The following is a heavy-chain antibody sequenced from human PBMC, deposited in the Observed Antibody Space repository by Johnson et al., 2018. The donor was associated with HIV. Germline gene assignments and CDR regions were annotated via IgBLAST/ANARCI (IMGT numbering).Heavy chain of an antibody. CDR1: GFAFSNYG. CDR2: ISFDGSHK. J-gene: IGHJ3*01. D-gene: IGHD3/OR15-3a*01. V-gene: IGHV3-30*18. CDR3: AKDKFMFLDNPVDAFDL. Sequence: QVQLVESGGGVVQPGRSLRLSCSASGFAFSNYGMHWVRQAPGKGLEWVAVISFDGSHKYYTDSVKGLSTISRDNSNNTLYLHMNSLRPDDTGVYYCAKDKFMFLDNPVDAFDLWGQGTMVTVSS.